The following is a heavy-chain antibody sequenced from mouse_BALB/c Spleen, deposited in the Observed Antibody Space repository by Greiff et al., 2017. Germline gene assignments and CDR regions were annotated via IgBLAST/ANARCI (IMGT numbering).Heavy chain of an antibody. V-gene: IGHV5-6-5*01. J-gene: IGHJ4*01. CDR2: ISSGGST. Sequence: EVHLVESGGGLVKPGGSLKLSCAASGFTFSSYAMSWVRQTPEKRLEWVASISSGGSTYYPDSVKGRFTISRDNARNILYLQMSSLRSEDTAMYYCARGYYGNYWGQGTSVTVSS. D-gene: IGHD1-1*02. CDR1: GFTFSSYA. CDR3: ARGYYGNY.